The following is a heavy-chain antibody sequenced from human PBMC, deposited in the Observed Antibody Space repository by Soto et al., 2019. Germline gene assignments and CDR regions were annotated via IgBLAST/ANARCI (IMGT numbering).Heavy chain of an antibody. CDR1: GASVNSGSYY. CDR3: ARMTTVTTIDY. CDR2: IYFTGST. D-gene: IGHD4-17*01. J-gene: IGHJ4*02. V-gene: IGHV4-61*01. Sequence: QVQLQESGPGLVKPSETLFLTCSVSGASVNSGSYYWTWVRQPPGKALEFIGYIYFTGSTNYNPSLKSRATISVDPSKIQFSLTLTSVTAADTAMYYCARMTTVTTIDYWGQGTPVSVSS.